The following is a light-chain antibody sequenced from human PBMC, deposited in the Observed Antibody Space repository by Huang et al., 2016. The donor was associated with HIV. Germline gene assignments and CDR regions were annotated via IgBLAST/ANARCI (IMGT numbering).Light chain of an antibody. Sequence: DIVMTQSPDSLPVSLGERATIKCRSSQSLLYSSNNKNYLAWYQQRPGQPPKLLIYWAATRESGVPDRFSGGGSGTDFTLTISSLQAEDVAVYYCQQYYSTPRTFGQGTKLEIK. V-gene: IGKV4-1*01. CDR3: QQYYSTPRT. CDR1: QSLLYSSNNKNY. J-gene: IGKJ2*01. CDR2: WAA.